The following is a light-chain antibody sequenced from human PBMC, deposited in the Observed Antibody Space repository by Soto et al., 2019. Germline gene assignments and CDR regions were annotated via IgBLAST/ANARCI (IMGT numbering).Light chain of an antibody. CDR1: QSVLYTSNNKNY. V-gene: IGKV4-1*01. J-gene: IGKJ4*01. CDR3: QQYYSSPLT. Sequence: DIVMTQSPESLAVSLGERATIKCKSSQSVLYTSNNKNYLAWYQQIPGQPPKLLIYWASTRESGVPDRFSGGGSGTDFSLTISSLQAEDVAVYYCQQYYSSPLTFGGGTKVEIK. CDR2: WAS.